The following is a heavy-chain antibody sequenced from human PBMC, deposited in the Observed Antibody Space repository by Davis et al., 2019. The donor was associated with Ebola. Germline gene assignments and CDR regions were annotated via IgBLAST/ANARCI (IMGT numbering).Heavy chain of an antibody. CDR1: GGSISSGGYS. V-gene: IGHV4-30-2*01. CDR2: IYHSGST. Sequence: SETLSLTCAVSGGSISSGGYSWSWIRQPPGKGLEWIGYIYHSGSTYYNPSLKSRVTISVDRSKNQFSLKLSSATAADTAVYYCARGGFLEWLSDYYYYGMDVWGQGTTVTVSS. D-gene: IGHD3-3*01. J-gene: IGHJ6*02. CDR3: ARGGFLEWLSDYYYYGMDV.